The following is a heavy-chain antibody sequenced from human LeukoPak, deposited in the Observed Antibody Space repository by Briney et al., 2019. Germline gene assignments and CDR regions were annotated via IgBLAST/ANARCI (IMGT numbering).Heavy chain of an antibody. Sequence: SETLSLTCSVSGDSISNFYWSWIRQPPGKGLEWIGYIDYSGSTSYNPSLKSRVTISIDTSKNQFSLRLNSVTAADTAVYFCARAGRWEGRPHAFDIWGQGTMVTVSS. V-gene: IGHV4-59*01. CDR1: GDSISNFY. CDR3: ARAGRWEGRPHAFDI. D-gene: IGHD1-26*01. J-gene: IGHJ3*02. CDR2: IDYSGST.